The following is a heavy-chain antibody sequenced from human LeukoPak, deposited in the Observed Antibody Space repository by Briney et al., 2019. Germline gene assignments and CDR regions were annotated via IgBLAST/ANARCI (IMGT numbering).Heavy chain of an antibody. Sequence: ASVKVSCKASGYTFTGYYMHWVRQAPGHALEWMGWINPNSGGTNYAQSLQGRVTMTRDTSTSTAYMELSRLTTDDTAVYYCAIGRAGIEATGSYWGQGTLVTVSS. CDR3: AIGRAGIEATGSY. CDR1: GYTFTGYY. D-gene: IGHD5-12*01. CDR2: INPNSGGT. J-gene: IGHJ4*02. V-gene: IGHV1-2*02.